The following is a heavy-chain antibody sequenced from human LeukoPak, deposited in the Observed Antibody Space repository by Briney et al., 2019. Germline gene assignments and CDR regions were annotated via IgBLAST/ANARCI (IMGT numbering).Heavy chain of an antibody. V-gene: IGHV3-7*03. Sequence: SGGSLRLSCAGSGFTFRNYWMSWVRQAPGKGLEWVANIKQDGSEKYYVDSVKGRFTISRDNAKNSLYLQMNSLRADDTAMYYCVRGGYGPDYWGQGTLVTVSS. CDR3: VRGGYGPDY. CDR2: IKQDGSEK. J-gene: IGHJ4*02. D-gene: IGHD5-12*01. CDR1: GFTFRNYW.